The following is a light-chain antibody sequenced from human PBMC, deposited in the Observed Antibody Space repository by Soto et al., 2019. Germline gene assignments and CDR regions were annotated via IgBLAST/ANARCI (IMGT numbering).Light chain of an antibody. V-gene: IGLV2-14*03. Sequence: QSALTQPASVSGSPGQSITISCTGSSSAIGYNYVSWYQQHAGKAPKLIIYAVIDRPSGISNRFSGSRSGNTASLTISGLQAEDEAAYYCSSHVSSNSVVFGGGTKLTVL. CDR2: AVI. CDR3: SSHVSSNSVV. CDR1: SSAIGYNY. J-gene: IGLJ2*01.